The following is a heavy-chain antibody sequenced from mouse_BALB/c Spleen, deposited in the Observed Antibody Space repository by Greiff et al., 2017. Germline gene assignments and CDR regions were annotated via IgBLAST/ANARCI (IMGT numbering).Heavy chain of an antibody. V-gene: IGHV5-12-2*01. J-gene: IGHJ2*01. CDR1: GFTFSSYT. CDR3: ARHRTTEYFDY. D-gene: IGHD1-1*01. CDR2: ISNGGGST. Sequence: EVQGVESGGGLVQPGGSLKLSCAASGFTFSSYTMSWVRQTPEKRLEWVAYISNGGGSTYYPDTVKGRFTISRDNAKNTLYLQMSSLKSEDTAMYYCARHRTTEYFDYWGQGTTLTVSS.